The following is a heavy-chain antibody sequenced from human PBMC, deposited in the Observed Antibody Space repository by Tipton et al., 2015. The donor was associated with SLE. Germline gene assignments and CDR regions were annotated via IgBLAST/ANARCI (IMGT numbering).Heavy chain of an antibody. J-gene: IGHJ1*01. CDR3: ARGVVGQWLVGGYFQH. D-gene: IGHD6-19*01. CDR2: IYYSEST. CDR1: GGSVSSGSYY. Sequence: TLSLTCTVSGGSVSSGSYYWSWIRQPPGKGLEWIGYIYYSESTNYNPSLKSRVTISVDTSKNQFSLKLSSVTAADTAVYYCARGVVGQWLVGGYFQHWGQGTLVTVSS. V-gene: IGHV4-61*01.